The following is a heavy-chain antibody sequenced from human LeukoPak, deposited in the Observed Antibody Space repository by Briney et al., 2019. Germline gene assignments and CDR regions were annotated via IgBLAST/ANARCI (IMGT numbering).Heavy chain of an antibody. D-gene: IGHD5-18*01. J-gene: IGHJ4*02. CDR2: IYYTGAT. Sequence: SGTLSLTCTASVGSISDYYWTWIRLPPGKGREWIGYIYYTGATYYNPSPKSRVTMLLATSKAQFSLKLSSVTAADAGVYYCARAGNSYATGYYFDYWGQGALVTVSS. CDR1: VGSISDYY. V-gene: IGHV4-59*01. CDR3: ARAGNSYATGYYFDY.